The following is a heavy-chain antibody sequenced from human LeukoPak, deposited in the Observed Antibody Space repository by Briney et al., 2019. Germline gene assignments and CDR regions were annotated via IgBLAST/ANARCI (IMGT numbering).Heavy chain of an antibody. V-gene: IGHV4-38-2*02. Sequence: SETLSLTCTVSGYSISSGYFWGWIRQPPEKGLEWIGSIYHSGSTYYNPSLKSRVTISVGTSKNQFSLKLSSVTAADTAVYYCARVPSDTWITPEYYFDYWGQGTLVTVSS. CDR3: ARVPSDTWITPEYYFDY. CDR1: GYSISSGYF. CDR2: IYHSGST. D-gene: IGHD5-12*01. J-gene: IGHJ4*02.